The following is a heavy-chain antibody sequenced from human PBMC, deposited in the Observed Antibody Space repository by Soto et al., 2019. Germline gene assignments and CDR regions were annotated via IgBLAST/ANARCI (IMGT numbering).Heavy chain of an antibody. V-gene: IGHV3-30-3*01. J-gene: IGHJ4*02. CDR2: ISYDGSNK. Sequence: QVQLVESGGGVVQPGRSLRLSCAASGFTFSSYAMHWVRQAPGKGLEWVAVISYDGSNKYYADSVKGRFTISRDNSKNTLYLQLNSLRAEDTAVYYCARYKRDLRFLEWSYYFDYWGQGTLVTVSS. CDR3: ARYKRDLRFLEWSYYFDY. CDR1: GFTFSSYA. D-gene: IGHD3-3*01.